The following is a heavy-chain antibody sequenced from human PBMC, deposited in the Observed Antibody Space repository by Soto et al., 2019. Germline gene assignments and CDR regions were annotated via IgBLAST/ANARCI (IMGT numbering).Heavy chain of an antibody. J-gene: IGHJ2*01. CDR2: INGDGTSS. CDR3: ARDFDWYLDV. V-gene: IGHV3-74*03. CDR1: GFTLSNFW. Sequence: EVQLVESGGGLAQPGGSLRLSCAASGFTLSNFWMHWVRHVPGKGLVWVSRINGDGTSSAYADSVKGRFTISRDKARNTVYLQMDRLRVEDTGLFFCARDFDWYLDVWGRGTLVTVPS.